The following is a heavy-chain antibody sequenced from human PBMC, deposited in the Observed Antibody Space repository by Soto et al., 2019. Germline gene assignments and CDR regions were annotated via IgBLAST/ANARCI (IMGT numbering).Heavy chain of an antibody. D-gene: IGHD2-8*01. CDR1: GFSLIGYY. J-gene: IGHJ6*02. Sequence: ASVKVSCKASGFSLIGYYFHWIRPAAGQGLEGLGGINPNTGGTTYAQKFQGRVTLTWDTFINTAYMELSSLRPDDTAMYYCARERCRVLSYGMDVWGQGTSVTVSS. CDR3: ARERCRVLSYGMDV. V-gene: IGHV1-2*02. CDR2: INPNTGGT.